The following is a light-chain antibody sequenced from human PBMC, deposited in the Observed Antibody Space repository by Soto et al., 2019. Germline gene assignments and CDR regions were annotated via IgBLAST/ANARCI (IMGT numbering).Light chain of an antibody. V-gene: IGKV1-5*03. J-gene: IGKJ1*01. Sequence: DIQMTQSPSTVSAYVGDRVTIPCRASQSISSRLAWYQQKPGKAPKLLIYKASSLESGVPSRFSGSGSGTQFTLTISSLQSEDFAVYYCQQYNNWPAIFGQGTKVDI. CDR1: QSISSR. CDR3: QQYNNWPAI. CDR2: KAS.